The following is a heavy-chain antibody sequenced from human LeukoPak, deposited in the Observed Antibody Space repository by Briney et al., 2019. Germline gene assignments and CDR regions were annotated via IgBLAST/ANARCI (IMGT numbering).Heavy chain of an antibody. D-gene: IGHD1-26*01. CDR3: ARLKGSGSRMVFDN. CDR2: IHYSWNT. V-gene: IGHV4-59*08. J-gene: IGHJ4*02. CDR1: NGSISGYY. Sequence: KTSETLSLTCTVSNGSISGYYWSWIRQPPGKGLEWVGYIHYSWNTNYNPSLKSRVTISLDTSKNQFSLNLSSVTAADSALYYCARLKGSGSRMVFDNWGQGTLVTVSS.